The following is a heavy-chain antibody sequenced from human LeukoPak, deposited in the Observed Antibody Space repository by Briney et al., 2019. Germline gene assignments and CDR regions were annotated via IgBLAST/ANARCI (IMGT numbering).Heavy chain of an antibody. CDR1: VESFSGHY. CDR2: INHSGST. J-gene: IGHJ4*02. CDR3: ARFLTDSSGYYFDY. D-gene: IGHD3-22*01. V-gene: IGHV4-34*01. Sequence: SETLSLTCAVYVESFSGHYWSWIRQPPGKGLEWIGEINHSGSTNYNPSLKSRVTISVDTSKNQFSLKLSSVTAADTAVYYCARFLTDSSGYYFDYWGQGTLVTVSS.